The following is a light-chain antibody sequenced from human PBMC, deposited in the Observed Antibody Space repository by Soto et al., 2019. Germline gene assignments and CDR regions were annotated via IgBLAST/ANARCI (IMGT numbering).Light chain of an antibody. V-gene: IGKV1-5*01. CDR3: HSRA. Sequence: DIQMTQSPSTLSGSVVDRVPIPCRASQTISSWLAWYQQQPGKAPKLLIYDASTLESGVPPRFSGSGSETEFACTHIRPQPDDVAPYFCHSRAFGQGTRLEIK. CDR2: DAS. J-gene: IGKJ5*01. CDR1: QTISSW.